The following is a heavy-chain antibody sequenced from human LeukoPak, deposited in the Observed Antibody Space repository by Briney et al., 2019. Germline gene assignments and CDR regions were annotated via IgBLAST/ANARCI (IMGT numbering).Heavy chain of an antibody. CDR2: IIPIFGTA. V-gene: IGHV1-69*05. D-gene: IGHD3-10*01. Sequence: SVKVSCEASGGTFSSYAISWVRQAPGQGLEWMGRIIPIFGTANYAQKFQGRVTITTDESTSTAYMELSSLRSEDTAVYYCARAYGSGSYYFWFDPWGQGTLVTVSS. CDR3: ARAYGSGSYYFWFDP. J-gene: IGHJ5*02. CDR1: GGTFSSYA.